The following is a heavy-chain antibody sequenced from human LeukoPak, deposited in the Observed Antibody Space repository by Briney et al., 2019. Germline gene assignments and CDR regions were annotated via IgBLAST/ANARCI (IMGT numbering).Heavy chain of an antibody. Sequence: ASVKVSCKASGYTFTSYGISWVRQAPGQGLEWMGWISAYDGNTNYAQKLQGRVTMTTDTSTSTAYMKLRSLRSDDTAVYYCARDDNYDSSGYYYEYWGQGTLVTVSS. CDR3: ARDDNYDSSGYYYEY. V-gene: IGHV1-18*01. J-gene: IGHJ4*02. D-gene: IGHD3-22*01. CDR2: ISAYDGNT. CDR1: GYTFTSYG.